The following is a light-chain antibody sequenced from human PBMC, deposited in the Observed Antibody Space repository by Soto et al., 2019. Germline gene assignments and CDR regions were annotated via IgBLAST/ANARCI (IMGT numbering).Light chain of an antibody. Sequence: AIQLTQSPSSLSASVGDRVTITCRASQCVSSSLVWYQQKLGTAPKLLIYDASDLETGVPSRFSGSGSGTDFTLTISSLQPEDFATYYCQQFNNYPLTFGQGTRLEIK. CDR2: DAS. J-gene: IGKJ5*01. V-gene: IGKV1D-13*01. CDR3: QQFNNYPLT. CDR1: QCVSSS.